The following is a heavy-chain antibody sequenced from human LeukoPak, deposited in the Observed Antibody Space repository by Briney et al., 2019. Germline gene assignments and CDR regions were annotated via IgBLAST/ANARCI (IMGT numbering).Heavy chain of an antibody. V-gene: IGHV3-48*01. CDR3: ARESYSGSYYPPNYFDY. J-gene: IGHJ4*02. CDR1: GFTFSSYS. D-gene: IGHD1-26*01. CDR2: ISSSSSTI. Sequence: GGSLRLSCAASGFTFSSYSMNWVRQAPGKGLEWVSYISSSSSTIYYADSVKGRFTISRDNAKNSLYLQMNSLRAEDTAVYYCARESYSGSYYPPNYFDYWGQGTLVTVSS.